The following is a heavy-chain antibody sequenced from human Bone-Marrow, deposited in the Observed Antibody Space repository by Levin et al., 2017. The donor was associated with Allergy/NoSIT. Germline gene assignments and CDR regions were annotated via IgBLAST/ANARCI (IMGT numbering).Heavy chain of an antibody. CDR2: IKEGGGEK. D-gene: IGHD1-26*01. CDR1: GFTFNSYW. V-gene: IGHV3-7*01. CDR3: ARDNPASGMYGDY. J-gene: IGHJ4*02. Sequence: HPGGSLRLSCAASGFTFNSYWMTWVRQTPGRGLEWVASIKEGGGEKFYVGSVKGRFTVSRDNAKNLLYLQMNSLRAEDTAVYHCARDNPASGMYGDYWGQGTLVTVSS.